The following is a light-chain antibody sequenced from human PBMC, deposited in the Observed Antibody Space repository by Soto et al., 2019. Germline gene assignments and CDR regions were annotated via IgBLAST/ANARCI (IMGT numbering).Light chain of an antibody. CDR1: QSVSTN. J-gene: IGKJ4*01. V-gene: IGKV3-15*01. CDR3: QQYNNWPPLN. Sequence: EIVMTQSPATLSVSPGERATLSCRASQSVSTNLAWYQQKPGQAPRLLIYGASTRATGVPARFSGSGSGTEFPLTVSRLQSEDFAVYYCQQYNNWPPLNFGGGTTVDIK. CDR2: GAS.